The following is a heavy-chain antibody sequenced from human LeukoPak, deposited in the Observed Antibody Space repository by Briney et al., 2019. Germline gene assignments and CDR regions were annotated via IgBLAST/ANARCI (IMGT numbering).Heavy chain of an antibody. V-gene: IGHV3-48*01. J-gene: IGHJ5*02. CDR3: ARDLRGGKNWFDP. CDR1: GFTFSSYS. Sequence: GGSLRLSCAASGFTFSSYSMNWVRQAPGKGLEWVSYISSSSSTIYYADSVKGRFTISRDNAKNSLYLQMNSLRAEDTAVYYCARDLRGGKNWFDPWGQGTLVTVSS. D-gene: IGHD2-15*01. CDR2: ISSSSSTI.